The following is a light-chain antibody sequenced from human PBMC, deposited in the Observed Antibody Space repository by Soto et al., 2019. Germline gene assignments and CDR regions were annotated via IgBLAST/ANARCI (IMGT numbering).Light chain of an antibody. CDR1: SSDVGRYNY. Sequence: QSVLPQPRSVSGSPGQSVTISCTGTSSDVGRYNYVSWYQQHPGKAPKLIIYDVTQRPSGVPDRFSGSKSGNTASLTISGLQAEDEVDYYCCSYAGDYIFVFGTGNKVTVL. V-gene: IGLV2-11*01. CDR2: DVT. CDR3: CSYAGDYIFV. J-gene: IGLJ1*01.